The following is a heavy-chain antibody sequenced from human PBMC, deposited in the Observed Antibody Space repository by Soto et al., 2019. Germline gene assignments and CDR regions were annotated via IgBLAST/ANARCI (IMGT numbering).Heavy chain of an antibody. CDR1: GYTFTSYD. J-gene: IGHJ6*02. Sequence: ASVKVSCKASGYTFTSYDINWVRQAPGQGLEWMGIINPSGGSTSYAQKFQGRVTMTRDTSTSTVYMELSSLRSEDTAVYYCARDGQVTMVRGVISPYYYGMDVWGQGTTVTVSS. V-gene: IGHV1-46*01. CDR2: INPSGGST. D-gene: IGHD3-10*01. CDR3: ARDGQVTMVRGVISPYYYGMDV.